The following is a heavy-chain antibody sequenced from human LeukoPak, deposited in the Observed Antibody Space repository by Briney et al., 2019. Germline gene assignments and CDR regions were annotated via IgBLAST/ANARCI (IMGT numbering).Heavy chain of an antibody. CDR2: VNSDGSST. Sequence: AGGSLRLSCVASGLSFSSYWMHWVRQAPGKGLVWLSRVNSDGSSTIYADSVKGRFTISRDNALNTVFLQMNSLRAEDTGIYFCATGLGQYYDYWGQGGLVTVSS. D-gene: IGHD3-22*01. CDR3: ATGLGQYYDY. CDR1: GLSFSSYW. V-gene: IGHV3-74*01. J-gene: IGHJ4*02.